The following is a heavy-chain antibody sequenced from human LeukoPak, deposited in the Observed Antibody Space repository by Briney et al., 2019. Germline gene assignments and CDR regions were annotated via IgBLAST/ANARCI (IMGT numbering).Heavy chain of an antibody. CDR1: GGSISSGGYS. Sequence: SQTLSLTCAVSGGSISSGGYSWSWIPQPPGKGLEWIGYVYHSGSTYYNPSLKSRVTISVDGSKNQFSLELTSVTAADTAVYYCARGHAQYYFDYWGRGTLVTVSS. J-gene: IGHJ4*02. V-gene: IGHV4-30-2*01. CDR2: VYHSGST. CDR3: ARGHAQYYFDY.